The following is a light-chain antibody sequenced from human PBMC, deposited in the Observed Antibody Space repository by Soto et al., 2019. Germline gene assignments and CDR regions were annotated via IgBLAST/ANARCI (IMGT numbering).Light chain of an antibody. V-gene: IGKV1-27*01. CDR2: EAY. CDR1: QGISNY. J-gene: IGKJ3*01. Sequence: DIQMTQSPSSLSASVGDRVTITCRASQGISNYLAWYQQKPGKLPKLLIYEAYTLQSGVQPSFSGSGFATDPTLTISRMPPEDVEAYSCQPYKRAPFTFGHGTKVDI. CDR3: QPYKRAPFT.